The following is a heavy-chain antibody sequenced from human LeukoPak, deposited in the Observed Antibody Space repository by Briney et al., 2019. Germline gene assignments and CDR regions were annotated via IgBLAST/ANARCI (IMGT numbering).Heavy chain of an antibody. CDR3: ATARYCSGGSCSHWFDP. Sequence: RASVKVSCKVSGYTPTELSMHCVRQAPGKGLEWMGGFDPEDGETIYAQKFQGRVTMTEDTSTDTAYMELSSLRSEDTAVYYCATARYCSGGSCSHWFDPWGQGTLVTVSS. D-gene: IGHD2-15*01. CDR1: GYTPTELS. J-gene: IGHJ5*02. V-gene: IGHV1-24*01. CDR2: FDPEDGET.